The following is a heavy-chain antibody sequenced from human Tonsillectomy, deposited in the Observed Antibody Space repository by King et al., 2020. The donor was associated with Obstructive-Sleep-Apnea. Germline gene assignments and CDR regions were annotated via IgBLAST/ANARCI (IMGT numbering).Heavy chain of an antibody. J-gene: IGHJ4*02. CDR1: GFSFNLYG. CDR2: LSFDGKNE. Sequence: VQLVESGGGVVQPGRSLRLSCAASGFSFNLYGMHWGRQDPGKGLEWVAVLSFDGKNEYYIDSVKGRFTISRDNSKNTLYLQMNSLRPEDTALYYCAKPQSADYANNWGALDFWGQGAPVTVSS. CDR3: AKPQSADYANNWGALDF. V-gene: IGHV3-30*18. D-gene: IGHD7-27*01.